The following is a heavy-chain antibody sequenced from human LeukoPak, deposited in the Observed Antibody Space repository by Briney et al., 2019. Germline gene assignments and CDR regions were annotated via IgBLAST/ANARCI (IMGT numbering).Heavy chain of an antibody. Sequence: GVSLRLSCAASGITFSDYYMSWIRQAPGKGLELVSYISSSGSTMYYADSVKGRFTISRDNAKNSLYLQMNSLRAEDTAVYYCARGDPYDSSGYYCDYFDYWGQGTLVTVSS. CDR1: GITFSDYY. V-gene: IGHV3-11*01. CDR3: ARGDPYDSSGYYCDYFDY. J-gene: IGHJ4*02. D-gene: IGHD3-22*01. CDR2: ISSSGSTM.